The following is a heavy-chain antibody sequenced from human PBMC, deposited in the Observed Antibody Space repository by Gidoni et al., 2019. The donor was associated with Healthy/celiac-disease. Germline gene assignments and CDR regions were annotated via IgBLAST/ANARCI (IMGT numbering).Heavy chain of an antibody. V-gene: IGHV3-15*01. CDR2: IKSKTDGGTT. CDR3: TTLRYCSGGSCYSKYYYYGMDV. Sequence: EVQLVESGGGLVKPGGSLRLSCAASGFTFSNAWMSWVRQAPGKGLEWVGRIKSKTDGGTTDYAAPVKGRFTISRDDSKNTLYLQMNSLKTEDTAVYYCTTLRYCSGGSCYSKYYYYGMDVWGQGTTVTVSS. CDR1: GFTFSNAW. D-gene: IGHD2-15*01. J-gene: IGHJ6*02.